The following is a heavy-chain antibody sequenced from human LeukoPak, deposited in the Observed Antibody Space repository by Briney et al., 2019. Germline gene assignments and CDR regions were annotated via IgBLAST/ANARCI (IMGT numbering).Heavy chain of an antibody. V-gene: IGHV3-21*01. CDR2: ISSSSSDI. Sequence: GGSLRLSCAASGFTFNNYAMGWVRQAPGKGLEWVSSISSSSSDIYYADSVKGRFTISRDNAKNSLYLQMNSLRAEDTAVYYCARGGYDRSGYSFDYWGQGNLVTVSS. D-gene: IGHD3-22*01. CDR1: GFTFNNYA. CDR3: ARGGYDRSGYSFDY. J-gene: IGHJ4*02.